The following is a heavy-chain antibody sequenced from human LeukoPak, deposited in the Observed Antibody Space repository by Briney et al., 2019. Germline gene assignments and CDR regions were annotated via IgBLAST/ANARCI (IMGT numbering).Heavy chain of an antibody. J-gene: IGHJ4*02. Sequence: GGSLRLSCAASGFTFSSYAMHWVRQAPGKGLEWVAVISYDGSYKDYADSVKGRFTISRDNAKNSLYLQMNSLRAEDTAVYYCAREVYYYDSSGFYYSGGFGYWGQGTLLTVSS. CDR2: ISYDGSYK. V-gene: IGHV3-30*04. D-gene: IGHD3-22*01. CDR3: AREVYYYDSSGFYYSGGFGY. CDR1: GFTFSSYA.